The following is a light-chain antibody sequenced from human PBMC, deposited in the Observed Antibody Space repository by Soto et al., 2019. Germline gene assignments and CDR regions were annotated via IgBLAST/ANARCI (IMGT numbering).Light chain of an antibody. CDR2: VNN. CDR1: SSNIGADND. Sequence: QSALTQPPSVSGAPGQRVTIPCTGSSSNIGADNDVHWYQQLPGTAPKLLIYVNNNRPSGVPDRFSGSKSGTSASLAITGYQAEDEADYYCQSYDSSLSGYVVFGGGTKLTVL. V-gene: IGLV1-40*01. CDR3: QSYDSSLSGYVV. J-gene: IGLJ2*01.